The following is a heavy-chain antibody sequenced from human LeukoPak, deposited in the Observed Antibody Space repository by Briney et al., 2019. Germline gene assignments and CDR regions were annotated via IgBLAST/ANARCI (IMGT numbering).Heavy chain of an antibody. CDR2: IRYDESNK. Sequence: GGSLRLSCAASGFTFSSYGMHWVRQAPGKGLEWVAFIRYDESNKYNADSVKGRFTISRDNSKNTLYLQMNSLRAEDTAVYYCANEPSYDISTGYSDYWGQGTLVTVSS. J-gene: IGHJ4*02. CDR1: GFTFSSYG. D-gene: IGHD3-9*01. V-gene: IGHV3-30*02. CDR3: ANEPSYDISTGYSDY.